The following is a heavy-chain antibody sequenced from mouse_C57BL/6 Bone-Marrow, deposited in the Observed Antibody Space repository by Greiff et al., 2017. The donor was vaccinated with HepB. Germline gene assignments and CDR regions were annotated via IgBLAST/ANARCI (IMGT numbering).Heavy chain of an antibody. Sequence: VQLQQPGAELVKPGASVKLSCKASGYTFTSYWMQWVKQRPGQGLEWIGEIDPSDSYTNYNQKFKGKATLTVDTSSSTAYMQLSSLTSEDSAVYYCATYYYGSSSWYFDVWGTGTTVTVSS. CDR1: GYTFTSYW. V-gene: IGHV1-50*01. CDR2: IDPSDSYT. J-gene: IGHJ1*03. CDR3: ATYYYGSSSWYFDV. D-gene: IGHD1-1*01.